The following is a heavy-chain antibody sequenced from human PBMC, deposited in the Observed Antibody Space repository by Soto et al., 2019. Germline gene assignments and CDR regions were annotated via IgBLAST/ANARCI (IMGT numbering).Heavy chain of an antibody. CDR1: GYTFTSYG. Sequence: QVQLVQSGGEVKKPGASVKVSCKTSGYTFTSYGIGWVRQAPGQGLEWMGWISGYNFNTFYAQKFRGRVTLSSDTSTSTGYMELRSLRSDDTAVYYCATFYCSSSSCQLDYWGQGTLVTVSS. CDR3: ATFYCSSSSCQLDY. V-gene: IGHV1-18*01. J-gene: IGHJ4*02. D-gene: IGHD2-2*01. CDR2: ISGYNFNT.